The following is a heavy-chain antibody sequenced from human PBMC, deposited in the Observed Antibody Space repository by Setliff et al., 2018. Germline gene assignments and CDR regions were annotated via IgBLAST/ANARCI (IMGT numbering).Heavy chain of an antibody. CDR2: IIPIFGTA. D-gene: IGHD2-2*02. Sequence: GASVKVSCKASGYTFTSYGISWVRQAPGQGLEWMGGIIPIFGTANYAQKFQGRVTITADESTSTAYMELSSLRSEDTAVYYCARDSRGLVPAAIEGSYYYYGMDVWGQGTTVTVSS. J-gene: IGHJ6*02. CDR1: GYTFTSYG. V-gene: IGHV1-69*13. CDR3: ARDSRGLVPAAIEGSYYYYGMDV.